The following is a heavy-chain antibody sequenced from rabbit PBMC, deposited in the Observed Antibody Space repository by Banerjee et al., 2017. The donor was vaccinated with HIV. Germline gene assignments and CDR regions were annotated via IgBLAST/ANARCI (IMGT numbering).Heavy chain of an antibody. Sequence: QQQLEESGGGLVKPGGTLTLTCKASGIDFSSGYYMCWVRQAPGKGLELIACIYTSSGSTYYASWVNGRFTISSHNAQNTLYLQLNSLTAADTATYFCARYRATMTMQYYFNLWGQGTLVTV. CDR2: IYTSSGST. D-gene: IGHD2-1*01. CDR1: GIDFSSGYY. CDR3: ARYRATMTMQYYFNL. V-gene: IGHV1S43*01. J-gene: IGHJ4*01.